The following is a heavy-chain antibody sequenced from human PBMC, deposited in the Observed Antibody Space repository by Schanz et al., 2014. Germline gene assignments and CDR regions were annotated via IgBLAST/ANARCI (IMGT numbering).Heavy chain of an antibody. Sequence: EVQLLESGGGLVQPGGSLKLSCAASGLIFSNYVMSWVRQAPGKGLEWLSVISASGGDTYYADSVKGRFTISRDNSKNTLYLQMNSLRAEDTGVYYCAKGRFGELSAFDIWGQGTMVTVSS. CDR2: ISASGGDT. D-gene: IGHD3-10*01. CDR1: GLIFSNYV. J-gene: IGHJ3*02. CDR3: AKGRFGELSAFDI. V-gene: IGHV3-23*01.